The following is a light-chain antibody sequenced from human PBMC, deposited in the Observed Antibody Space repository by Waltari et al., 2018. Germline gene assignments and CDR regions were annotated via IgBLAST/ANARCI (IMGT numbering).Light chain of an antibody. Sequence: DIVLTQATHSLSLSLGEWATINCKSRPRVLYRSTNKNYLAWYQQKPEQPPKLLIYWASTRESGVPDRFSGSGSGADFTLTISSLQAEDVAVYYCQQYYSTPPITFGQGTRLEIK. CDR1: PRVLYRSTNKNY. CDR3: QQYYSTPPIT. V-gene: IGKV4-1*01. J-gene: IGKJ5*01. CDR2: WAS.